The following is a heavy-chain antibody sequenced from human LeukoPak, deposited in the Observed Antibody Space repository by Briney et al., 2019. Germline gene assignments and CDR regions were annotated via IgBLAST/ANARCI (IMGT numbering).Heavy chain of an antibody. V-gene: IGHV4-34*01. CDR2: INHSGST. CDR3: ARGKDIVVVPAARRGYYYYMDV. Sequence: PSETLSLTCAVYGGSFSGYYWSWIRQPPGKGLEWIGEINHSGSTNYNPSLKSRVTISVDTSKNQFSLKLSSVTAADTAMYYCARGKDIVVVPAARRGYYYYMDVWGKGTTVTVSS. J-gene: IGHJ6*03. D-gene: IGHD2-2*01. CDR1: GGSFSGYY.